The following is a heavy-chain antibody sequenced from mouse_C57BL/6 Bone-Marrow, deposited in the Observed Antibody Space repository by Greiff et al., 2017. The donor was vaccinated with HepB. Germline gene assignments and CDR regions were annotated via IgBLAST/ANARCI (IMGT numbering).Heavy chain of an antibody. CDR2: IDPSDSYT. D-gene: IGHD1-1*01. V-gene: IGHV1-69*01. CDR1: GYTFTSYW. J-gene: IGHJ1*03. Sequence: QVQLQQPGAELVMPGASVKLSCKASGYTFTSYWMHWVKQRPGQGLEWIGEIDPSDSYTNYNQKFKGKSTLTVDKSSSTAYMQLSSLTSEDSAVYYCARSVLYYYGSSYWYFDVWGTGTTVTVSS. CDR3: ARSVLYYYGSSYWYFDV.